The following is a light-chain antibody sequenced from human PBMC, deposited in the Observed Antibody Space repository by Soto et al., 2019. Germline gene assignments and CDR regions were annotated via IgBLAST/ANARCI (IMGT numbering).Light chain of an antibody. J-gene: IGKJ4*01. CDR3: QQRSNWPLT. CDR1: QSVSAY. CDR2: DAS. V-gene: IGKV3-11*01. Sequence: EIVLTQSPATLSLSPGERATLSCRASQSVSAYLAWYHQKPGQAPRLLIYDASSRATGIPARFSGSGSGTDFTLTISSLEPEDFAFYYCQQRSNWPLTFGGGTKVEIK.